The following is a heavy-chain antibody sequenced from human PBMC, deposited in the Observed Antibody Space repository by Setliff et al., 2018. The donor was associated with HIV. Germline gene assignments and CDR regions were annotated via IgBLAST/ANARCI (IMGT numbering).Heavy chain of an antibody. Sequence: PSETLSLTCAVYGGSFGGYYWSWIRQPPGKGLEWIGEINHSGSTNYNPSLKSRVTISVDTSKNQFSLKLSSVTAADTAAYYCARVPPDKIAVAGRDSFDIWGQGTMVT. V-gene: IGHV4-34*01. CDR3: ARVPPDKIAVAGRDSFDI. J-gene: IGHJ3*02. CDR2: INHSGST. D-gene: IGHD6-19*01. CDR1: GGSFGGYY.